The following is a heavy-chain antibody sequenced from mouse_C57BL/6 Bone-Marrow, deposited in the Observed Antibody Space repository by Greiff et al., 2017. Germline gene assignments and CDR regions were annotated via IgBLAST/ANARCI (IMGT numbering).Heavy chain of an antibody. CDR2: INPSSGYT. Sequence: VQLQQSGAELAKPGASVKLSCKASGYTFTSYWMHWVKQRPGQGLEWIGYINPSSGYTKSNQKFKDKATLTAAKSSSTAYMQLSSLTYEDSAVYYCARSDYFDYWGQGTTRTVSS. CDR3: ARSDYFDY. V-gene: IGHV1-7*01. J-gene: IGHJ2*01. CDR1: GYTFTSYW.